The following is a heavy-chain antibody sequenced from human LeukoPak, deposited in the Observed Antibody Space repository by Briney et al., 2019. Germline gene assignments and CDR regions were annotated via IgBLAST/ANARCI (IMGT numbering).Heavy chain of an antibody. CDR2: IYTGGNT. CDR3: ARGDDSGYYDYFDS. V-gene: IGHV3-53*01. J-gene: IGHJ4*02. CDR1: GFTVDSNY. Sequence: GGSLRLSCAASGFTVDSNYLSWVRQAPGKGLEWVSTIYTGGNTYYAASVKGRFTISRDFSKNTVFLHMNSLRAEDTAMYYCARGDDSGYYDYFDSWGQGALVTVSS. D-gene: IGHD3-22*01.